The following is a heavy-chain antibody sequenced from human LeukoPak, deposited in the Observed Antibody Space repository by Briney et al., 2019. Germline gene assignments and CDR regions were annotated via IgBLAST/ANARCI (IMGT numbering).Heavy chain of an antibody. Sequence: GGSLRLSCAASGFTFSSYAMTWVRQAPGKGLEWVSTVSGSGGSTYYADSVKGRFTISRDNSKNTVYLQMNTLRAEDTAVYYCARFTFGGVDWGQGTLVTVSS. CDR2: VSGSGGST. V-gene: IGHV3-23*01. CDR1: GFTFSSYA. J-gene: IGHJ4*02. D-gene: IGHD3-16*01. CDR3: ARFTFGGVD.